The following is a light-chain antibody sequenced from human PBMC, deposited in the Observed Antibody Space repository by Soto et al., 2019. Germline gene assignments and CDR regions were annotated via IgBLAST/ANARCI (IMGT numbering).Light chain of an antibody. Sequence: EIVLTQSPATLSLSPGEGATLSCRASETINKYLAWYGQKPGQAPSLLIFDASYRAAGTPARVSARGSGTDFTLTISSREPEDFAIYYCQHRTNWPAAVTFGGGTSVV. CDR3: QHRTNWPAAVT. CDR2: DAS. CDR1: ETINKY. V-gene: IGKV3-11*01. J-gene: IGKJ4*02.